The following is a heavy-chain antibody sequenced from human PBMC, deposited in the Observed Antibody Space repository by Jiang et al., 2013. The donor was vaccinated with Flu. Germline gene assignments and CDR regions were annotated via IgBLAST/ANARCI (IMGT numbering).Heavy chain of an antibody. V-gene: IGHV7-4-1*02. D-gene: IGHD3-3*01. Sequence: SGSELKKPGASVKVSCKASGYPFTSYAMNWVRQAPGQGLEWLGYINTNTGNPTYAQGFTGRFVLSLDTSVNTAYLQISSLKTEDTAIYYCARDVYDFWGGHDYWGQGTLVTVSS. CDR2: INTNTGNP. CDR3: ARDVYDFWGGHDY. CDR1: GYPFTSYA. J-gene: IGHJ4*02.